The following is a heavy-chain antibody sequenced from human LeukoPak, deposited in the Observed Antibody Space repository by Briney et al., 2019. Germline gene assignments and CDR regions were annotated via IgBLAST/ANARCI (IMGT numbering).Heavy chain of an antibody. CDR3: ARVSDGGPYFQYFQH. CDR2: ISAYNGNT. Sequence: ASVKVSCKASGYTFTSYGISWVRQAPGQGLEWMGWISAYNGNTNYAQKLQGRVTMTTDTSTSTAYMELRSLRSEDTAVYYCARVSDGGPYFQYFQHWGQGTPVTVSS. J-gene: IGHJ1*01. V-gene: IGHV1-18*01. CDR1: GYTFTSYG. D-gene: IGHD2/OR15-2a*01.